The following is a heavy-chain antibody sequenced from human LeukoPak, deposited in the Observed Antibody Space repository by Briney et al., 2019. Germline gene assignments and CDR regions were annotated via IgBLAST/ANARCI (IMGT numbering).Heavy chain of an antibody. J-gene: IGHJ3*02. CDR1: GGSFSDYY. D-gene: IGHD2-8*01. CDR2: INHSGST. V-gene: IGHV4-34*01. CDR3: ARADYNGGNPGSFDI. Sequence: SETLSLTCGVYGGSFSDYYWSWIRQPPGKGLEWIGEINHSGSTNYNPSLKSRVTISVDTSKNQFSLKVNSVTAADTAVYYCARADYNGGNPGSFDIWGRGTMVTVSS.